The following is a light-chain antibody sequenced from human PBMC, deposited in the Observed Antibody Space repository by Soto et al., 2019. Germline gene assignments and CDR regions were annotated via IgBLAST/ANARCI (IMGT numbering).Light chain of an antibody. V-gene: IGKV1-12*01. CDR2: AAS. CDR3: QQANSFPYT. CDR1: QVISNW. J-gene: IGKJ2*01. Sequence: DIQMTQSPSSVSASVGDRVTITCRASQVISNWLAWYQQKAGKAPKLLISAASSLQSGVPSRFIGSGSGTDFTLTISSLQPEDFATYYCQQANSFPYTFGQGTKLEIK.